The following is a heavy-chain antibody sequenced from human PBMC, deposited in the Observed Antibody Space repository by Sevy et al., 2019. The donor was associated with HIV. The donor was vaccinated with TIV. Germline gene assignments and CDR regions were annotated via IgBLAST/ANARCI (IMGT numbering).Heavy chain of an antibody. V-gene: IGHV3-33*01. J-gene: IGHJ4*02. CDR1: GFTPSTYG. D-gene: IGHD2-8*01. CDR3: ARDPRMYGDYLLAYFDY. CDR2: IGYDGSNK. Sequence: GGSLRLSCAASGFTPSTYGMHWVRQAPGKGLEWVAVIGYDGSNKYYADSVRGRFTISSDNSKNTLFLQMDSLRGEDTAVYYCARDPRMYGDYLLAYFDYWGQGTLVTVSS.